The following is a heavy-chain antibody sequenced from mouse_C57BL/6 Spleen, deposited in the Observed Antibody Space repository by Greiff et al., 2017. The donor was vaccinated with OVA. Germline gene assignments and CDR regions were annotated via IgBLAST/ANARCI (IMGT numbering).Heavy chain of an antibody. J-gene: IGHJ4*01. V-gene: IGHV1-5*01. CDR2: IYPGNSDT. D-gene: IGHD3-2*02. CDR1: GYTFTSYW. CDR3: TRESSGYRYAMDY. Sequence: DVKLQESGPVLARPGASVKMSCKTSGYTFTSYWMHWVKQRPGQGLEWIGAIYPGNSDTSYNQKFKGKAKLTAVTSASTAYMELSSLTNEDSAVYYCTRESSGYRYAMDYWGQGTSVTVSS.